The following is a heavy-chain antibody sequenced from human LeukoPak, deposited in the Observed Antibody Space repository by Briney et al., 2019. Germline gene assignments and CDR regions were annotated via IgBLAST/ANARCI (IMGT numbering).Heavy chain of an antibody. CDR2: ISGSGGST. CDR1: GFTFSSYA. J-gene: IGHJ3*02. V-gene: IGHV3-23*01. Sequence: GGSLRLSCAASGFTFSSYAMSWVRQAPGKGLEWVSAISGSGGSTYYADSVKGRFTISRDNAKNSLYLQMNSLRAEDTAVYYCARGDGYNDAFDIWGQGTMVTVSS. D-gene: IGHD5-24*01. CDR3: ARGDGYNDAFDI.